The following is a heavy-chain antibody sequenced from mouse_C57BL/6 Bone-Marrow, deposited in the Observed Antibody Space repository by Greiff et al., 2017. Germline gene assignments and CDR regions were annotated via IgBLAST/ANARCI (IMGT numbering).Heavy chain of an antibody. V-gene: IGHV1-81*01. CDR1: GYTFTSYG. D-gene: IGHD3-3*01. J-gene: IGHJ2*01. CDR2: IYPRSGNT. Sequence: VKLQESGAELARPGASVKLSCKASGYTFTSYGISWVKQRTGQGLEWIGEIYPRSGNTYYNEKFKGKATLTADKSSSTAYMELRSLTSEDSAVYFCARFWDRFDYWGQGTTLTVSS. CDR3: ARFWDRFDY.